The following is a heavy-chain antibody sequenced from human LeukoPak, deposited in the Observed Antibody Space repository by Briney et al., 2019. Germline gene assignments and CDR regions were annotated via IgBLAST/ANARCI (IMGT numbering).Heavy chain of an antibody. CDR2: INSDGSWT. D-gene: IGHD2-2*01. J-gene: IGHJ4*02. V-gene: IGHV3-74*01. CDR1: GNYW. Sequence: GGSLRLSCAASGNYWMHWVRQAPGKGLVWVSHINSDGSWTSHADSVKGRFTISKDNAKNTVYLQMNNLRTEDTAVYYCVSFYETNWGRGTLVTVSS. CDR3: VSFYETN.